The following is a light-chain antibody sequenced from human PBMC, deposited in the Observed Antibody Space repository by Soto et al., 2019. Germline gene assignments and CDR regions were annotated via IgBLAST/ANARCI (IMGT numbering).Light chain of an antibody. Sequence: EIVLTQSPGTLSLSPGERATLSCRASQNVDTNYLAWYQQKPGQAPRLLIYGASNRATGVPDRFSGSGSGTVFTLTISSLQSDDFAVYYCQQYLDWPRTFGQGTKVDIK. J-gene: IGKJ1*01. V-gene: IGKV3-15*01. CDR3: QQYLDWPRT. CDR2: GAS. CDR1: QNVDTN.